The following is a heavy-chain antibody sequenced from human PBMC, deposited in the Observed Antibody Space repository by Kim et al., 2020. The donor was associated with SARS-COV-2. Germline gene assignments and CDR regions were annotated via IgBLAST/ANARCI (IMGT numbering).Heavy chain of an antibody. D-gene: IGHD6-13*01. CDR3: ARRAAAAYNWFDP. CDR2: IYYSGST. V-gene: IGHV4-59*01. CDR1: GGSISSYY. J-gene: IGHJ5*02. Sequence: SETLSLTCTVSGGSISSYYWSWIRQPPGKGLEWIGYIYYSGSTNYNPSLKSRVTISVDTSKNQFSLKLSSVTAADTAVYYCARRAAAAYNWFDPWGQGTL.